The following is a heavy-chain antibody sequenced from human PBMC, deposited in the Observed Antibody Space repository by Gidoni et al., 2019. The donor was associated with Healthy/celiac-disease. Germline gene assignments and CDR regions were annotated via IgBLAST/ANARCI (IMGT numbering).Heavy chain of an antibody. V-gene: IGHV1-3*01. CDR2: INAGNGNT. Sequence: QVQLVQSGAEVKKPGASVKVSCMPSGYTFTSYAMPWVRQAPGQRLEWMGWINAGNGNTKYSQKFQGRVTITRDTSASTAYMELSSLRSEDTAGYYCARDVSPLLWFGELTYYYGMDVWGQGTTVTVSS. J-gene: IGHJ6*02. CDR1: GYTFTSYA. CDR3: ARDVSPLLWFGELTYYYGMDV. D-gene: IGHD3-10*01.